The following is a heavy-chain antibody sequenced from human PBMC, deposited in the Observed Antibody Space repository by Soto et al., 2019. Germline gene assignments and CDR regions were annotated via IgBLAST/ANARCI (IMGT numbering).Heavy chain of an antibody. CDR3: ARDGSSSSSLAHGSYYYYGMDV. CDR1: VYTFTGYY. D-gene: IGHD6-6*01. V-gene: IGHV1-2*04. Sequence: XSVKVSCKASVYTFTGYYMHWVRQAPGQGLEWMGWINPNSGGTNYAQKFQGWVTMTRDTPISTAYMELSRLRSDDTAVYYCARDGSSSSSLAHGSYYYYGMDVWGQGTTVTASS. J-gene: IGHJ6*02. CDR2: INPNSGGT.